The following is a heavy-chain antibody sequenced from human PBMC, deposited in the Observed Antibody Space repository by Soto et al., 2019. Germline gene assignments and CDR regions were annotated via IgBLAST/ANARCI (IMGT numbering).Heavy chain of an antibody. CDR2: MNPNSGTT. CDR3: AREISGSSRFHY. J-gene: IGHJ4*02. D-gene: IGHD1-26*01. CDR1: GYTFTSYD. Sequence: QVQLVQSGAEVKKPGASVKVSCKASGYTFTSYDINWVRQATGQGLEWMGWMNPNSGTTGYAQKFQGRVTMPRNHSTSTAYMELSSMRSENTAVYYCAREISGSSRFHYWGQAPLVPVS. V-gene: IGHV1-8*01.